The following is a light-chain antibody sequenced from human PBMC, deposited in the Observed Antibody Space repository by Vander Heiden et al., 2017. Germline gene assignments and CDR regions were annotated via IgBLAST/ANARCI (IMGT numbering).Light chain of an antibody. V-gene: IGLV1-40*01. CDR2: GNS. CDR1: SSNIGAGYD. CDR3: QSYDSSLSGYV. J-gene: IGLJ1*01. Sequence: QSVLTQPPSVSGAPGQRVTISCTGSSSNIGAGYDGHWYQQLPGTAAKLLIYGNSNRPAGVPDRFSGSKSGTAASLAITGLQAEDEADYYCQSYDSSLSGYVFGAGTKVTVL.